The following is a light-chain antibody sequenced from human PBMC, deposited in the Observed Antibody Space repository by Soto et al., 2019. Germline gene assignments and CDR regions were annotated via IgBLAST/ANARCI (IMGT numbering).Light chain of an antibody. J-gene: IGKJ1*01. Sequence: EIVLTQSPGTLSLSPGERATLSCKASQGVGSNYLAWYQQKPGQAPRPLIYGASSRATGIPDRFSGSGSGTEFTLTISSLQPDDFATYYCQQYNSYSRTFGQGTKVEIK. CDR3: QQYNSYSRT. V-gene: IGKV3-20*01. CDR2: GAS. CDR1: QGVGSNY.